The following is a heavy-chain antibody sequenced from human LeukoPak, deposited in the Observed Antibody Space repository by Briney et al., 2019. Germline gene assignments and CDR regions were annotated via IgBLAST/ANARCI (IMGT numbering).Heavy chain of an antibody. V-gene: IGHV3-20*04. D-gene: IGHD2-15*01. CDR2: INWNGGST. CDR3: AGGGGWY. Sequence: PGGSLRLSCAASGFTVSTNYMSWVRQAPGKGLEWVSDINWNGGSTGYADSVKGRFTISRDNAKNSLYLQMNSLRAEDTALYYCAGGGGWYWGQGTLVTVSS. J-gene: IGHJ4*02. CDR1: GFTVSTNY.